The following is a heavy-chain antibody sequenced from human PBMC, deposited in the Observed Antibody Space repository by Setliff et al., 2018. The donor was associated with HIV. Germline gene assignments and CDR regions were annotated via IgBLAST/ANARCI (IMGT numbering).Heavy chain of an antibody. D-gene: IGHD2-15*01. CDR3: VRVGGGSWLGIHYYYYMDV. J-gene: IGHJ6*03. CDR1: GASISGSDYY. Sequence: SETLSLTCSIFGASISGSDYYWGWIRQLPEKGLEWIGSIYYSGSAYHNPSLKSRVAMSVDTAKKQFSLKLTSLTGADTAVYYCVRVGGGSWLGIHYYYYMDVWGKGITVTVSS. CDR2: IYYSGSA. V-gene: IGHV4-39*01.